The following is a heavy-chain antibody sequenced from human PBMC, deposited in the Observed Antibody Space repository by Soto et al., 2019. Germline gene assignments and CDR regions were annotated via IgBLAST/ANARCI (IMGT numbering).Heavy chain of an antibody. CDR2: IKSKTDGGTT. CDR3: TTDRDVVVVAAPYYMDV. D-gene: IGHD2-15*01. Sequence: GGSLRLSCAASGFTFSNAWMSWARQAPGKGLEWVGRIKSKTDGGTTDYAAPVKGRFTISRDDSKNTLYLQMNSLKTEDTAVYYCTTDRDVVVVAAPYYMDVWGKGTTVTVS. V-gene: IGHV3-15*01. CDR1: GFTFSNAW. J-gene: IGHJ6*03.